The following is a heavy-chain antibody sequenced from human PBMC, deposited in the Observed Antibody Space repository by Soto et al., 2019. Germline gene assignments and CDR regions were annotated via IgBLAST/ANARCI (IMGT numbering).Heavy chain of an antibody. CDR1: GFSLSTSGMC. V-gene: IGHV2-70*11. CDR2: IDWDDDK. CDR3: ARILIAVADPYFDY. D-gene: IGHD6-19*01. Sequence: SGPTLVNPTQTLTLTCTFSGFSLSTSGMCVSWIRQPPGKALEWLARIDWDDDKYYSTSLKTRLTISKDTSKNQVVLTMTNMDPVDTATYYCARILIAVADPYFDYWGQGTLVTVSS. J-gene: IGHJ4*02.